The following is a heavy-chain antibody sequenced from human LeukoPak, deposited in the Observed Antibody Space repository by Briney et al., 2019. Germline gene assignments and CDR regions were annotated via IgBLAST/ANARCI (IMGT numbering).Heavy chain of an antibody. CDR1: GYRFTSYW. Sequence: GESLKISCKGFGYRFTSYWIGWVRQMPGKGLEWMGIIYPGDSDTRYSPSFQGQVTISADKSISTAYLQWSSLKASDTAMYYCARPLGDSYGYFYYFDYWGQGTLVTVSS. D-gene: IGHD5-18*01. J-gene: IGHJ4*02. CDR2: IYPGDSDT. V-gene: IGHV5-51*01. CDR3: ARPLGDSYGYFYYFDY.